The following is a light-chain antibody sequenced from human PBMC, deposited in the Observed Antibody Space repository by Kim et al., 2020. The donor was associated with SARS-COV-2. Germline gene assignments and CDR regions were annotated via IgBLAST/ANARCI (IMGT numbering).Light chain of an antibody. CDR3: SSFTDDPSVDVI. CDR1: KSDIGTYDY. CDR2: DVR. Sequence: SVTISCSGSKSDIGTYDYVSWYQQQPGKPPKLIIYDVRDRPSGIPDRFSASKSDNTASLTISGLHPDDEADYYCSSFTDDPSVDVIFGGGTQLTVL. V-gene: IGLV2-14*03. J-gene: IGLJ2*01.